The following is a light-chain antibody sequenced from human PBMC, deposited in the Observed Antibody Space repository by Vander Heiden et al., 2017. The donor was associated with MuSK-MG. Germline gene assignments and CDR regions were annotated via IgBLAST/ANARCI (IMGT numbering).Light chain of an antibody. V-gene: IGKV3-11*01. J-gene: IGKJ5*01. CDR1: QSVSSY. Sequence: EMVLTQSPATLSLSPGDRATLPCRASQSVSSYLAWYQQKPGQAPRLLINDASNRATGIPARSSGSGPGTDFTLTISSLEPEDSAVFYCKQRSNWPPITFGQGTQLEIK. CDR3: KQRSNWPPIT. CDR2: DAS.